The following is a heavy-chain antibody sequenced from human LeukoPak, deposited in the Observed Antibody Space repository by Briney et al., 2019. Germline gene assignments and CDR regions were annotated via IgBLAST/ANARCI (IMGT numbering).Heavy chain of an antibody. J-gene: IGHJ4*02. Sequence: SETLSLTCTVSGGSISSYYWSWIRQPPGKGLEWIGYIYYSGSTYYNPSLKSRVTISVDTSKNQFSLKLSSVTAADTAVYYCARDLGRRGSSWSYYFDYWGQGTLVTVPS. CDR3: ARDLGRRGSSWSYYFDY. V-gene: IGHV4-59*12. CDR1: GGSISSYY. D-gene: IGHD6-13*01. CDR2: IYYSGST.